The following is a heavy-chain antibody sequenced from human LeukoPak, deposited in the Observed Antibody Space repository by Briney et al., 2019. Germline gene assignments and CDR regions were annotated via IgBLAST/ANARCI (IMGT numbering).Heavy chain of an antibody. CDR2: MNPNSGNT. Sequence: GASVKVSCKASGYTFTSYDINWVRQATGQGLEWMGWMNPNSGNTGYAQKFQGRVTMTRNTSISTAYMELSSLRSEDTAVYYCARGISGSYYFYEYYFDYWGQGTLVTVSS. V-gene: IGHV1-8*01. CDR1: GYTFTSYD. J-gene: IGHJ4*02. CDR3: ARGISGSYYFYEYYFDY. D-gene: IGHD1-26*01.